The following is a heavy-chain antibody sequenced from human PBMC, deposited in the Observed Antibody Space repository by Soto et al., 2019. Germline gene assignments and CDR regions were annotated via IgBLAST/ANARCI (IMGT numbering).Heavy chain of an antibody. Sequence: QITLKESGPTLVKPTQTLTLTCTFSGFSLSTSGVGVVWIRQPPGKALEWLALIYWDDDKRYSPSLKSRLTITKDTSKNQVVLTMTNMDPVDTATYYCAHRPSYCSTGSCYSGFDYWGQGTLVTVSS. CDR3: AHRPSYCSTGSCYSGFDY. CDR1: GFSLSTSGVG. CDR2: IYWDDDK. J-gene: IGHJ4*02. D-gene: IGHD2-15*01. V-gene: IGHV2-5*02.